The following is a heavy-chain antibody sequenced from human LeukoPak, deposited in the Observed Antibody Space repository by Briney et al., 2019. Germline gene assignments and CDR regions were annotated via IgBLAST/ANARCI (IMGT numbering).Heavy chain of an antibody. CDR2: IHASEIT. CDR1: GGSINVDYNTDY. D-gene: IGHD6-19*01. Sequence: SETLSLTCSVSGGSINVDYNTDYWGWIRQPAGKGLDRIGRIHASEITSFNPSFRGRVTVSLDKSINQVSLHLASVTAADTAVYYCARDLGINTGWYGFDSWGLGILVTVSS. J-gene: IGHJ4*02. V-gene: IGHV4-4*07. CDR3: ARDLGINTGWYGFDS.